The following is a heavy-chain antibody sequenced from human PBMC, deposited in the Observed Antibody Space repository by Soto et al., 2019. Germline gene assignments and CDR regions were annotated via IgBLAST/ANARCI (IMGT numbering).Heavy chain of an antibody. CDR1: GYTFTSYY. CDR3: ARSAIFGVVITSVYFDY. Sequence: QVPLVQSGAEVKKPGASVKVSCKASGYTFTSYYMHWVRQAPGQGLEWMGIINPSGGSTSYAQKCKGRGTMTRDTSTSTVYMALSSLRSEDTAVYYWARSAIFGVVITSVYFDYWGQGTLVTVSS. CDR2: INPSGGST. V-gene: IGHV1-46*03. J-gene: IGHJ4*02. D-gene: IGHD3-3*01.